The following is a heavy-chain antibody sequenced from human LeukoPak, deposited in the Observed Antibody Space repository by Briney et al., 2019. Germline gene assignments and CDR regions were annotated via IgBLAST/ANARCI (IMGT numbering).Heavy chain of an antibody. Sequence: PGGSLRLSCAASGFTVSSNYMSWVRQAPGKGLEWVSVIYSGGSTYYADSVKGRFTISRDNSKNTLYLQMNSLRAEDTAVYYCARDRGVAAGIFDYWGQGTLVTVSS. V-gene: IGHV3-66*01. CDR2: IYSGGST. CDR1: GFTVSSNY. D-gene: IGHD3-10*01. CDR3: ARDRGVAAGIFDY. J-gene: IGHJ4*02.